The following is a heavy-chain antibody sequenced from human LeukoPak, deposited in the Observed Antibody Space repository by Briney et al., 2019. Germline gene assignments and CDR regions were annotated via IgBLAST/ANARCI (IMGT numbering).Heavy chain of an antibody. CDR3: ARAYYYDSSGYGGADY. CDR2: MNPNSGNT. CDR1: GYTFTSYD. Sequence: ASVKVSCKASGYTFTSYDINWVRQAPGQGLEWMGWMNPNSGNTGYAQKFQGRVTMTRNTSISTAYMELSSLRSEDTAVYYCARAYYYDSSGYGGADYWGQGTLVTVSS. D-gene: IGHD3-22*01. V-gene: IGHV1-8*01. J-gene: IGHJ4*02.